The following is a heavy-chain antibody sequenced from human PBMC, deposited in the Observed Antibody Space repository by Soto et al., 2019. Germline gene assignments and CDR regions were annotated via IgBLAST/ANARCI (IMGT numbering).Heavy chain of an antibody. D-gene: IGHD6-13*01. CDR1: GDSVSSNSAA. V-gene: IGHV6-1*01. CDR2: TYYRSKWYN. J-gene: IGHJ6*02. Sequence: SQTLSLTCAISGDSVSSNSAAWNWIRQSPSRGLEWLVRTYYRSKWYNDYAVSVKSRITINPDTSKNQFYLQPNSVTPEDTAVYSCARGPKQPNILMDVWGQGTTVTVSS. CDR3: ARGPKQPNILMDV.